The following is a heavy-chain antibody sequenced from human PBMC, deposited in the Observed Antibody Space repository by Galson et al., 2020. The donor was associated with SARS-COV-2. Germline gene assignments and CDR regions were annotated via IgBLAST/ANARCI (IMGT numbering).Heavy chain of an antibody. V-gene: IGHV4-61*02. D-gene: IGHD2-15*01. J-gene: IGHJ5*02. CDR2: IYTSGST. CDR1: GGSITSGSDY. CDR3: ARGGGSCSGGSCYGVSWFDP. Sequence: SETLSPTCTVPGGSITSGSDYWTWIRQPAGKRLEWHGRIYTSGSTNHNPSHKSRVTISLNASKNQFSLKLSSVTPAEPAVYYCARGGGSCSGGSCYGVSWFDPWGQGTLVTVSS.